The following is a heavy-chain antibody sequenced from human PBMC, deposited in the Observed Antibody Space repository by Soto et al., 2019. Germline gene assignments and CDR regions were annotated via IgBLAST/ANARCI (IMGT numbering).Heavy chain of an antibody. D-gene: IGHD3-3*01. CDR3: ARGAVRFLEWLSFRTYGMDV. V-gene: IGHV4-59*01. Sequence: QVQLQESGPGLVKPSETLSLTCTVSGGSISSYYWSWIRQPPGKGLEWIGYIYYSGSTNYNPSLKRRVTISVDTSKNQFSLKLSSVTAADTAVYYCARGAVRFLEWLSFRTYGMDVWGQGTTVTVSS. J-gene: IGHJ6*02. CDR2: IYYSGST. CDR1: GGSISSYY.